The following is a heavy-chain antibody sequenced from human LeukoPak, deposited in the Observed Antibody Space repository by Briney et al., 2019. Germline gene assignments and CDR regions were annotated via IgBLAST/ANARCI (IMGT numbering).Heavy chain of an antibody. CDR3: ASHARTGEDYYYYMDV. CDR2: ISSSSSYI. J-gene: IGHJ6*03. CDR1: GFTFSSYS. D-gene: IGHD1-1*01. V-gene: IGHV3-21*01. Sequence: GGSLRLSCAASGFTFSSYSMTWVRQAPGKGLEWVSSISSSSSYIYYADSVKGRFTISRDNAKNSLYLQMNSLRAEDTAVYYCASHARTGEDYYYYMDVWGKGTTVTVSS.